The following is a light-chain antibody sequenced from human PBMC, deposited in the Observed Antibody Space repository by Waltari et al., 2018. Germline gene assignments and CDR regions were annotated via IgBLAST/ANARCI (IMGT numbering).Light chain of an antibody. V-gene: IGLV2-8*01. Sequence: QSALTQPPSASGSPGQSVTISCTGTSSDVGGYNYVAWFQQRPGKAPNLMIYDVTKRPSGVPDRFSGSKSGNTASLTVSGLQAEDEADYYCNSYAGNSYVFETGTKVTVL. CDR2: DVT. CDR3: NSYAGNSYV. CDR1: SSDVGGYNY. J-gene: IGLJ1*01.